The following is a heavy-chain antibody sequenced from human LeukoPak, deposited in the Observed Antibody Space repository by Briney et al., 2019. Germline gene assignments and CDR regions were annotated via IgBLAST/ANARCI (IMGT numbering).Heavy chain of an antibody. D-gene: IGHD4-17*01. CDR1: GGSISSGGYY. Sequence: SETLSLTCTVSGGSISSGGYYWSWIRQHPGKGLEWIGYIYYSGSTYHNPSLKSRVTISVDTSKNQFSLKLSSVTAADTAVYYCAREVYGDYVVGFDYWGQGTLVTVSS. V-gene: IGHV4-31*03. CDR2: IYYSGST. CDR3: AREVYGDYVVGFDY. J-gene: IGHJ4*02.